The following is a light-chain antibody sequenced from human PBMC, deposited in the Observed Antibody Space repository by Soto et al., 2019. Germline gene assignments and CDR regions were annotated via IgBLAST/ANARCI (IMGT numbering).Light chain of an antibody. J-gene: IGLJ1*01. CDR3: AAWDDRLDVYV. CDR1: SSNIGSNT. Sequence: QSGLTQPPAASGTPGQIVAISCSGSSSNIGSNTVTWYQQLPGTAPKLLIYSTSQRSSGVPGRFSGSKSGASASLSISGLRSEDEADYYCAAWDDRLDVYVFGTGTKVTVL. V-gene: IGLV1-44*01. CDR2: STS.